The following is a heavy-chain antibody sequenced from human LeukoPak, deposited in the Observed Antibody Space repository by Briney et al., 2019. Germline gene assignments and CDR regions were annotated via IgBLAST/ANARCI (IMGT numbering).Heavy chain of an antibody. Sequence: SETLSLTCAVYGGSFSGYYWSWIRQPPGKGLEWIGEINHSGSTNYNPSLKSRVTISVDTSKNQFSLKLSSVTAADTAVYYCARGAAAGPIGYWGQGTLVTVSS. D-gene: IGHD6-13*01. J-gene: IGHJ4*02. CDR3: ARGAAAGPIGY. V-gene: IGHV4-34*01. CDR2: INHSGST. CDR1: GGSFSGYY.